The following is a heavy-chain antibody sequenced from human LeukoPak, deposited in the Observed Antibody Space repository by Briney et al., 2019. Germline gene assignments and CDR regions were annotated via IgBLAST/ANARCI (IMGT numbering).Heavy chain of an antibody. D-gene: IGHD3-22*01. CDR1: GFNISDYY. CDR3: TKERRGSYYAFES. Sequence: PGGSLRLSCDASGFNISDYYMSWIRQSPGKGLEWISYITSGSGSTKYADSVKGRFTISRDKAKNSVALQLNSLRAEDTAVYYCTKERRGSYYAFESWGKGTLVTVSS. J-gene: IGHJ4*01. CDR2: ITSGSGST. V-gene: IGHV3-11*05.